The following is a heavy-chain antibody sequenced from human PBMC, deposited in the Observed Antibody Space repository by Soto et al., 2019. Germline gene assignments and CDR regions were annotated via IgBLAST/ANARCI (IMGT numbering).Heavy chain of an antibody. D-gene: IGHD3-16*02. Sequence: GGSLRLSCTASGFTFGDYAMSWVRQAPGKGLEWVGFIRSKAYGGTTEYAASVKGRFTISRDDSKSIAYLQMNSLKTEGTAVYYCTRDSPDSAVFGGVIAYDYWGQGTLVTVSS. J-gene: IGHJ4*02. CDR3: TRDSPDSAVFGGVIAYDY. CDR1: GFTFGDYA. V-gene: IGHV3-49*04. CDR2: IRSKAYGGTT.